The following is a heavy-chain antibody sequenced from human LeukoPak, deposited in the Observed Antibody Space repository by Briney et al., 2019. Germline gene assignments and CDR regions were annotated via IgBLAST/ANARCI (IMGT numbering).Heavy chain of an antibody. D-gene: IGHD6-13*01. J-gene: IGHJ3*02. CDR1: GGTFSSYT. CDR2: VNPNSGYA. Sequence: ASVKVSCKASGGTFSSYTISWVRQAPGQGLEGMGWVNPNSGYAGSEQKFQGRVTMTRNTSMSTAYMELSSLRSEDTAVYYCARGNRLYSSSWSSLAFDIWGQGTMVTVSS. CDR3: ARGNRLYSSSWSSLAFDI. V-gene: IGHV1-8*02.